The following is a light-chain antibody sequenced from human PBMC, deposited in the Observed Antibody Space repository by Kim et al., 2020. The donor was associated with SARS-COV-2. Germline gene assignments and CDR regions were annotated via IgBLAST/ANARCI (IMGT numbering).Light chain of an antibody. CDR3: SAWDDSLSGRV. CDR1: SSSIGSNY. V-gene: IGLV1-47*01. J-gene: IGLJ3*02. CDR2: KNN. Sequence: GQRVTIACSGRSSSIGSNYVSWYQQLPGMAPKLLIYKNNQRPSGVPDRFSGSKSGTSASLAISGLQSEDEADYYCSAWDDSLSGRVFGGGTQLTVL.